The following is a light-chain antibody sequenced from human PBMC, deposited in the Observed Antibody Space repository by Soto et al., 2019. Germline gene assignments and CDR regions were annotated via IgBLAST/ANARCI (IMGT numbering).Light chain of an antibody. CDR2: EVF. V-gene: IGLV2-14*01. CDR3: SAYTTSNTLV. CDR1: IRDVGGYNF. Sequence: QSALTQPASVSGSPGQSITISCNGTIRDVGGYNFVSWYQQHPGTAPKLLIYEVFNRPSGVSSRFSGSKSGYTASLTISGLQAEDEADYYCSAYTTSNTLVVGGGTKLTVL. J-gene: IGLJ3*02.